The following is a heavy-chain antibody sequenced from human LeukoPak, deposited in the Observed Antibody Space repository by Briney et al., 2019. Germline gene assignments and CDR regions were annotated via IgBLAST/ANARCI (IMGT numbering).Heavy chain of an antibody. CDR3: AREGYYYDSSGYSNWFDP. Sequence: SETLSLTCTVSGGSISSYYWSWIRQPPGKGLEWIGYIYYSGSTNYNPSLKSRVTISVDTSKNQFSLKLSSVPAADTAVYYCAREGYYYDSSGYSNWFDPWGQGTLVTVSS. J-gene: IGHJ5*02. CDR2: IYYSGST. CDR1: GGSISSYY. D-gene: IGHD3-22*01. V-gene: IGHV4-59*01.